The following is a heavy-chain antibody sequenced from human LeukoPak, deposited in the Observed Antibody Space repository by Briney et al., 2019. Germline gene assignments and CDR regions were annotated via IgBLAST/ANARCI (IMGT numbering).Heavy chain of an antibody. CDR3: AKDATGYSSGWADY. Sequence: GGSLRLSCAASGFTSSSYAMSWVRQAPGKGLEWVSAISGSGGSTYYADSVKGRFTISRDNSKNTLYLQMNSLRAEDTAVYYCAKDATGYSSGWADYWGQGTLVTVSS. V-gene: IGHV3-23*01. D-gene: IGHD6-19*01. J-gene: IGHJ4*02. CDR1: GFTSSSYA. CDR2: ISGSGGST.